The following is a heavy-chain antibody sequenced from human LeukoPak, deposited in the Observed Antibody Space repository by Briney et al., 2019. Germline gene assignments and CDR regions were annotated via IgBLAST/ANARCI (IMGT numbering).Heavy chain of an antibody. CDR3: ARDGRQWVPLNRFDP. Sequence: ASVKVSCKASGYTFNTYGINWVRQAPGQGLEWMGWISAYNGNTNYAQNFQGRITLTTDTSTSTAYMELTSLRFDDTAVYYCARDGRQWVPLNRFDPWGQGTLVIVSS. CDR1: GYTFNTYG. J-gene: IGHJ5*02. CDR2: ISAYNGNT. V-gene: IGHV1-18*04. D-gene: IGHD6-19*01.